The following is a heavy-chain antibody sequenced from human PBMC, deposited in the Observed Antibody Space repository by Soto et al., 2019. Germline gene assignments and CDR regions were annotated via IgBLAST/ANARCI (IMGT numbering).Heavy chain of an antibody. CDR1: GYTFTNFG. CDR3: ARDRHSGHDSLDF. CDR2: ISASNGKT. V-gene: IGHV1-18*01. Sequence: ASVKVSCKASGYTFTNFGFSWVRQAPGQGLQWMGWISASNGKTNYAQKMQGRVTMTTDASTATAYMELRSLRSDDTAVYYCARDRHSGHDSLDFWGQGTLVTVPS. D-gene: IGHD5-12*01. J-gene: IGHJ4*02.